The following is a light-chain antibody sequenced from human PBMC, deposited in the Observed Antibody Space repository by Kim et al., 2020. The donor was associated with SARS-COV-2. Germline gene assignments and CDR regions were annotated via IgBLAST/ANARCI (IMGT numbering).Light chain of an antibody. CDR2: EDS. V-gene: IGLV3-1*01. CDR3: QAWDSDTANVV. Sequence: TGQTARISCSGDKVGDKYVSWYQQKPGHSPTLVIYEDSNRPSGIPERFSGSSSGNTATLTISGTQAVDEADFYCQAWDSDTANVVFGGGTQLTVL. CDR1: KVGDKY. J-gene: IGLJ2*01.